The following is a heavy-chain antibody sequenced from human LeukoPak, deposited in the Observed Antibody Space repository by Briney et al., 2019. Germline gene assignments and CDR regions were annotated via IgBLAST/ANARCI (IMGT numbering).Heavy chain of an antibody. CDR1: GFTFSSYS. J-gene: IGHJ4*02. D-gene: IGHD1-7*01. CDR2: ISSSSSYI. CDR3: ARMNYVSSGWGAPFDY. Sequence: PGGSLRFSCAASGFTFSSYSMNWVRQAPGKGLEWVSSISSSSSYIYYADSVKGRFTISRDNAKNSLYLQMNSLRAEDTAVYYCARMNYVSSGWGAPFDYWGQGTLVTVSS. V-gene: IGHV3-21*01.